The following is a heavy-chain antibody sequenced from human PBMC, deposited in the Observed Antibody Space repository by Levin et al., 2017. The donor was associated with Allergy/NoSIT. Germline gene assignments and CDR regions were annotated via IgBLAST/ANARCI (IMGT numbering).Heavy chain of an antibody. J-gene: IGHJ4*02. V-gene: IGHV1-46*01. CDR3: ARTGIAVAFDY. CDR1: GYTFTSYN. D-gene: IGHD6-19*01. Sequence: ASVKVSCKASGYTFTSYNLHWVRQAPGQGLEWMGIIYPSGGSPSFAQNFQGRVTMTRDTSTSTVYMELSSLRSEDTALYYCARTGIAVAFDYWGQGTLVTVSS. CDR2: IYPSGGSP.